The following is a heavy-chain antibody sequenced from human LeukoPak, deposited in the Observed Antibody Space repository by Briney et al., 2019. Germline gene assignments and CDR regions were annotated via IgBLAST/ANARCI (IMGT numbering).Heavy chain of an antibody. D-gene: IGHD3-9*01. CDR3: ARVDPYYDILTGYPIYNWFDP. CDR2: INPNSGGT. Sequence: ASVKVSCKASGYTFTGYYMHWVRQAPGQGLEWMGWINPNSGGTNYAQKFQGRVTMTRDTSISTAYMELSSLRSEDTAVYYCARVDPYYDILTGYPIYNWFDPWGQGTLVTVSS. J-gene: IGHJ5*02. CDR1: GYTFTGYY. V-gene: IGHV1-2*02.